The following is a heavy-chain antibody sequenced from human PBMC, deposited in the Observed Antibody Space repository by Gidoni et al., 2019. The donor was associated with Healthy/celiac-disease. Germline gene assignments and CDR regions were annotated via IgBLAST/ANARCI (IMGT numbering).Heavy chain of an antibody. D-gene: IGHD3-9*01. CDR3: ATRHFGIGNTYGMDV. Sequence: EVQLVQSGAEVKKPGESLRISCKGSGYSFTSYWISWVRQMPGKGLEWMGRIDPSDSYTNYSPSFQGHVTISADKSISTAYLQWSSLKASDTAMYYCATRHFGIGNTYGMDVWGQGTTVTVSS. V-gene: IGHV5-10-1*03. CDR1: GYSFTSYW. CDR2: IDPSDSYT. J-gene: IGHJ6*02.